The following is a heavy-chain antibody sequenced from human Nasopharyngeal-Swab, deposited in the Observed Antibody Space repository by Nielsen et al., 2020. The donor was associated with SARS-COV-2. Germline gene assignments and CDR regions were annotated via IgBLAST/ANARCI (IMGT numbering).Heavy chain of an antibody. D-gene: IGHD1-26*01. Sequence: SETLSLTCAVYGGSFSGYYWSWIRQPPGKGLEWIGEINHSGSTKYNPSLKSRVTISEDTSKNHFSLKLSSVTAADTAVYYCARDRRYSGSSGSFDIWGQGTMVTVSS. CDR3: ARDRRYSGSSGSFDI. CDR1: GGSFSGYY. V-gene: IGHV4-34*01. CDR2: INHSGST. J-gene: IGHJ3*02.